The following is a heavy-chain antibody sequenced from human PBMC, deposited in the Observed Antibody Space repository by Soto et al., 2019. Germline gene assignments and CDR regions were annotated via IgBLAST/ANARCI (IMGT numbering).Heavy chain of an antibody. J-gene: IGHJ4*02. CDR1: GFTCSSYA. CDR2: ITGSGGST. Sequence: GGSLRLSCAASGFTCSSYAMRWVRQAPGKGLGWVSAITGSGGSTYYADSVKGRFTISRDNSKNTLYLQMNSLRAEDTAVYYCAKHAVHHSGSFDYWGQGTLVTVSS. V-gene: IGHV3-23*01. D-gene: IGHD1-26*01. CDR3: AKHAVHHSGSFDY.